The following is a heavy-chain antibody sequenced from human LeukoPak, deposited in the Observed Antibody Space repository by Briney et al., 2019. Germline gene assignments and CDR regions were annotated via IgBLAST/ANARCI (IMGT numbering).Heavy chain of an antibody. CDR2: ISGNAGST. V-gene: IGHV3-23*01. CDR1: GFTLSSYA. D-gene: IGHD2-2*01. Sequence: PGGSLRLSCAASGFTLSSYAMSWVRQAPGKGLEWVSLISGNAGSTYYADSVRGRFTISRDNSKNTLYLKLSSLRAEDTAVYYCAKSTSPLYYYYGMDVWGQGTTVTVSS. J-gene: IGHJ6*02. CDR3: AKSTSPLYYYYGMDV.